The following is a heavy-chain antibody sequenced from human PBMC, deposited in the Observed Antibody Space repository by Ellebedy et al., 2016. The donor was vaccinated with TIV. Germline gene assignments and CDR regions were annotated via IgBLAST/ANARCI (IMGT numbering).Heavy chain of an antibody. V-gene: IGHV3-21*01. J-gene: IGHJ5*02. CDR2: ISSSSSYI. D-gene: IGHD6-19*01. CDR1: GFTFSSYS. CDR3: ARAVAPGSRWFDP. Sequence: GGSLRLSXAASGFTFSSYSMNWVRQAPGKGLEWVSSISSSSSYIYYADSVKGRFTISRDNAKNSLYLQMNSLRAEDTAVYYCARAVAPGSRWFDPWGQGTLVTVSS.